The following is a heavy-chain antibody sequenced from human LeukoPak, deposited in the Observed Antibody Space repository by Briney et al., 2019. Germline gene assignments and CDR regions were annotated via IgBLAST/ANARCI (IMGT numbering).Heavy chain of an antibody. J-gene: IGHJ6*02. V-gene: IGHV4-59*11. D-gene: IGHD1-26*01. CDR1: GGPITSHY. CDR3: ARSRVSGSYLDYHSGMDV. Sequence: SETLSLTCTVSGGPITSHYWSWIRQPPGKGLEWIGYVSFSGTTKYSPFLNNRVTISRDTSQNQFFLRLNSVTAADTAVYFCARSRVSGSYLDYHSGMDVWGQGTTVIVSS. CDR2: VSFSGTT.